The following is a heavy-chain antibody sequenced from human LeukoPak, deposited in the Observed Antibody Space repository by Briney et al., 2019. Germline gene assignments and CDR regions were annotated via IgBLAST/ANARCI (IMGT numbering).Heavy chain of an antibody. J-gene: IGHJ4*02. CDR3: ATEGGRYFIED. V-gene: IGHV1-69*13. CDR1: GDIVSMYG. CDR2: IIPVFGTT. Sequence: SVKVSCKTSGDIVSMYGIFWVRQAPGQGLEWIGGIIPVFGTTNYAQKFQGRVTITADGSTNTAYMELSSLGSEDTAVYFCATEGGRYFIEDWGQGTLVTVSS. D-gene: IGHD1-26*01.